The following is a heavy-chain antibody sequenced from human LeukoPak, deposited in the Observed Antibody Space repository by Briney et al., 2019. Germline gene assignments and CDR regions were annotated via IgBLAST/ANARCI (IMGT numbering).Heavy chain of an antibody. Sequence: GGSLRLSCAASGFTFDDYGMSWVRQAPGKGLEWVSGISGSGGSTYYADSVKGRFTISRDNSKNTLYLQMNSLRAEDTAVYYCAKTYSGSYYRSYFDYWGQGTLVTVSS. CDR3: AKTYSGSYYRSYFDY. D-gene: IGHD1-26*01. CDR2: ISGSGGST. J-gene: IGHJ4*02. V-gene: IGHV3-23*01. CDR1: GFTFDDYG.